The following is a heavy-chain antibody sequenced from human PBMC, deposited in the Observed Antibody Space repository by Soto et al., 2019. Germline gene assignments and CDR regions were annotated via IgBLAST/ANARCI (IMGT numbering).Heavy chain of an antibody. Sequence: QVQLVESGGGVVQPGRSLRLSCAASGFVFGNYAMHWVRQAPGKGPEWMTVIGHDGINKYYADSVRGRFTISRDDSKNTLYLQMNSLRVEDSAVYYCARDPVPVAPDYYDYWGQGTLVTVSS. CDR1: GFVFGNYA. CDR3: ARDPVPVAPDYYDY. CDR2: IGHDGINK. J-gene: IGHJ4*02. V-gene: IGHV3-30*04. D-gene: IGHD3-10*01.